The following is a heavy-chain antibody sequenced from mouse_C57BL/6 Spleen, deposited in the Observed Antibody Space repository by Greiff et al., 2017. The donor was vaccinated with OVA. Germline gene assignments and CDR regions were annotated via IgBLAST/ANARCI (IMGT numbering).Heavy chain of an antibody. CDR1: GYAFSSYW. V-gene: IGHV1-80*01. CDR2: IYPGDGDT. D-gene: IGHD2-2*01. CDR3: APIYYGYDPHWYFDV. Sequence: VKLVESGAELVKPGASVKISCKASGYAFSSYWMNWVKQRPGKGLEWIGQIYPGDGDTNYNGKFKGKATLTADKSSSTAYMQLSSLTSEDSAVYFCAPIYYGYDPHWYFDVWGTGTTVTVSS. J-gene: IGHJ1*03.